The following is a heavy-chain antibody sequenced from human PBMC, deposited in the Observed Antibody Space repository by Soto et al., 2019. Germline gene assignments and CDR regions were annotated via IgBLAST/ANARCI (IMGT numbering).Heavy chain of an antibody. V-gene: IGHV4-34*01. CDR1: GGSFSGYY. CDR3: ARDLFREPPPAVVPAAIGPKVQDYYYMDV. CDR2: INHSGST. J-gene: IGHJ6*03. D-gene: IGHD2-2*02. Sequence: SETLSLTCAVYGGSFSGYYWSWIRQPPGKGLEWIGEINHSGSTNYNPSLKSRVTISVDTSKNQFSLKLSSVTAADTAVYYCARDLFREPPPAVVPAAIGPKVQDYYYMDVWGKGTTVTVSS.